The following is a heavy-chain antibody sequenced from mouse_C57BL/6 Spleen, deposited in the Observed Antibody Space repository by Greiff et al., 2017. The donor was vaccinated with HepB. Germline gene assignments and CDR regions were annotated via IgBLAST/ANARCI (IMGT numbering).Heavy chain of an antibody. Sequence: EVKLMESGGGLVQPGGSLSLSCAASGFTFTDYYMNWVRQPPGKALEWLGFIRNKANGYTTEYSASVKGRFTISRDNSQSILYLQMNALRAEDIATYYCARSSGWYFDVWGTGTTVTVSS. CDR3: ARSSGWYFDV. J-gene: IGHJ1*03. D-gene: IGHD1-3*01. CDR1: GFTFTDYY. V-gene: IGHV7-3*01. CDR2: IRNKANGYTT.